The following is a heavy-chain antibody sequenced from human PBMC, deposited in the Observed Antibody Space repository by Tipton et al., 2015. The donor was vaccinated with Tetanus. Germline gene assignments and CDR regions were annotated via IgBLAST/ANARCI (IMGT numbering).Heavy chain of an antibody. D-gene: IGHD3-22*01. Sequence: AGLVKPSETLSLTCAVYGGSFSGYYWSWIRQPPGKGLEWIGEINHSGSTNYNPSLKGQVTISVDTSKNQFSLKLSSVTAADTAVYYCARVRYYDSSGYYRNGATHGNDYWGQGTLVTVSS. CDR3: ARVRYYDSSGYYRNGATHGNDY. CDR1: GGSFSGYY. J-gene: IGHJ4*02. CDR2: INHSGST. V-gene: IGHV4-34*01.